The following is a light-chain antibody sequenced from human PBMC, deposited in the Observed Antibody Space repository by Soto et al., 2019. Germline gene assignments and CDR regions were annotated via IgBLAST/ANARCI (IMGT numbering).Light chain of an antibody. CDR1: QTVSSN. CDR3: QQYDEWPFT. J-gene: IGKJ2*01. CDR2: SAS. V-gene: IGKV3D-15*01. Sequence: EVVMTQSPAILSVSPGERATLHCRASQTVSSNLAWYHQKPGQAPRLLISSASIRATGIPARFSGSGSGTEFTLTISSLQSEDFGIYYCQQYDEWPFTFGQGTKLEIK.